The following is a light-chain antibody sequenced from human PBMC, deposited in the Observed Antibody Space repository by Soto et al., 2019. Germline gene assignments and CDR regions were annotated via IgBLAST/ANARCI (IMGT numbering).Light chain of an antibody. J-gene: IGLJ2*01. V-gene: IGLV1-40*01. CDR1: SSNIGANYD. CDR3: QSYDSTLSAVV. CDR2: GNS. Sequence: QSVLTQPPSVSGAPGQRVTISCTGSSSNIGANYDVHWYQQRPGTAPKLLIFGNSNRPSGVPDRFSGSKSGTSASLAITGLQAEDEGDYYCQSYDSTLSAVVFGGGTKVTVL.